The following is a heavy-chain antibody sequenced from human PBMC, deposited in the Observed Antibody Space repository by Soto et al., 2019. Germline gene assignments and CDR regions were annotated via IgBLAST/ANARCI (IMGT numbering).Heavy chain of an antibody. CDR1: GFTFSDYY. V-gene: IGHV3-11*04. CDR3: ARDARGLWFGDSDYYYGMDV. CDR2: TSSSGSTI. D-gene: IGHD3-10*01. J-gene: IGHJ6*02. Sequence: PGGSLRLSCAASGFTFSDYYMSWIRQAPGKGLEWVSYTSSSGSTIYYADSVKGRFTISRDNAKNSLYLQMNSLRDEDTAVYYCARDARGLWFGDSDYYYGMDVWGQGTTVTVSS.